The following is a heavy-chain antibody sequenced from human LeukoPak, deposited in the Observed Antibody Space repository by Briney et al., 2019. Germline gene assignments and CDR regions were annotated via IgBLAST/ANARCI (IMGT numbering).Heavy chain of an antibody. CDR1: GGSISSGGYY. V-gene: IGHV4-30-2*01. D-gene: IGHD3-3*01. Sequence: SQTLSLTCTVSGGSISSGGYYWSWIRQPPGKGPEWIGYIYHGGSTYYNPSLKSRVTISVDRSKNQFSLKLSSVTAADTAVYYCARSYDFWSPADWGQGTLVTVSS. J-gene: IGHJ4*02. CDR2: IYHGGST. CDR3: ARSYDFWSPAD.